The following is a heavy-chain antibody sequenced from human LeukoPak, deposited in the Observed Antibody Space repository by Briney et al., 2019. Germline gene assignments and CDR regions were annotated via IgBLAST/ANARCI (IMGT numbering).Heavy chain of an antibody. CDR1: GGSITRAGYY. J-gene: IGHJ6*02. CDR3: AREPYDILTGYYNPSGMDV. V-gene: IGHV4-31*11. Sequence: SGTLSLTCAVSGGSITRAGYYWSWIRQHPGKGLEWIGYVYYSGNTYYNPSRKSRVTISVDTSKNQFSLKLSSVTAADTAVYYCAREPYDILTGYYNPSGMDVWGQGTTVTVSS. CDR2: VYYSGNT. D-gene: IGHD3-9*01.